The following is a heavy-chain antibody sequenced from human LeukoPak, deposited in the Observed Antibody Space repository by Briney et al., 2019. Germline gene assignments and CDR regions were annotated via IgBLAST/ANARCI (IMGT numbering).Heavy chain of an antibody. D-gene: IGHD5-24*01. V-gene: IGHV3-23*01. CDR3: ARDGGDGYNLDELDC. Sequence: SGGSLRLSCAASGFTFSSCAMSWVRQAPGKGLEWVSGISGTGRSTYYADSVKGRFTISRDNSKNTLYLQMNGLRAEDTAVYYCARDGGDGYNLDELDCWGQGTLVTVSS. CDR1: GFTFSSCA. J-gene: IGHJ4*02. CDR2: ISGTGRST.